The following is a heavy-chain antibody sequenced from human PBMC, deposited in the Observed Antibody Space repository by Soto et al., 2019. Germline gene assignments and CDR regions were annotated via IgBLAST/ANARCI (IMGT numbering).Heavy chain of an antibody. V-gene: IGHV4-31*03. D-gene: IGHD3-10*01. J-gene: IGHJ6*02. Sequence: QVQLQESGPGLVKPSQTLSLTCTVSGGSISSGSYYWSWIRQLPGKGLEGIGYIYYSGSTYYNPSLKSRVTISVDTSKNQFSLKLNSVTAADTAVYYCAIRTDYYYGSGSLGGMDVWGQGTTVTVSS. CDR2: IYYSGST. CDR3: AIRTDYYYGSGSLGGMDV. CDR1: GGSISSGSYY.